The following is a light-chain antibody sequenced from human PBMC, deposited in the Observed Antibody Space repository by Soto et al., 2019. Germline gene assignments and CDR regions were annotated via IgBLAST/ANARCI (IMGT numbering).Light chain of an antibody. CDR2: DAS. J-gene: IGKJ1*01. Sequence: EVVLTQSPATLSLSPGERATLSCRASQSVRNNLAWYQHTPGQPPRLLIYDASNRATGIPGRFSGSGSGTEFKITISNLEPEDFAVYYCQQRDMLPWTFGEGAKVEIK. CDR1: QSVRNN. V-gene: IGKV3-11*01. CDR3: QQRDMLPWT.